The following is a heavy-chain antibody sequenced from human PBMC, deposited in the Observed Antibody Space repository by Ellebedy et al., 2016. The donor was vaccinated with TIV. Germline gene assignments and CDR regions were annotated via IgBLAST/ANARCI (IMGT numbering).Heavy chain of an antibody. J-gene: IGHJ5*02. D-gene: IGHD3-10*01. V-gene: IGHV4-59*08. CDR1: GGSIGYDY. CDR2: IYYTGDT. Sequence: MPSETLSLTCTVSGGSIGYDYWSWVRRPPGKGLEWIGHIYYTGDTKYNPSLKRRVTISVDTSKNQFSLELKSVTATDTAIYYCARHNSGGSDPWGQGTLVTVSS. CDR3: ARHNSGGSDP.